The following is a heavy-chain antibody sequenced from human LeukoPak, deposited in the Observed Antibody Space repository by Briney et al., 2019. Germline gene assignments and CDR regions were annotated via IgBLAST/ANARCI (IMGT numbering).Heavy chain of an antibody. CDR3: ARVRTNNYGFDY. D-gene: IGHD5-18*01. V-gene: IGHV3-74*01. J-gene: IGHJ4*02. Sequence: GGSLRLSCAASGFTFSYYWMHWVRQAPGKGLVWVSHINSDGSSTSYADSVKGRFTISRDNAKNTLYLQMNSLSAEDTAVYYCARVRTNNYGFDYWGQGTLVTVSS. CDR2: INSDGSST. CDR1: GFTFSYYW.